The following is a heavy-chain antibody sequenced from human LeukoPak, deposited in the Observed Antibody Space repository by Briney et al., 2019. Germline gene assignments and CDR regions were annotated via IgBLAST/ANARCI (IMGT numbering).Heavy chain of an antibody. D-gene: IGHD3-22*01. CDR2: IMPMVETA. J-gene: IGHJ4*02. CDR3: ARDTLYYYDSSGYLDY. CDR1: RGTFNSFG. Sequence: ASVTVSCKATRGTFNSFGISWVRQAPGQGLEWMGRIMPMVETANYAQKLQGRVTFSADKSTSTAYMELSSLRSEDTAVYYCARDTLYYYDSSGYLDYWGQGTLVTVSS. V-gene: IGHV1-69*04.